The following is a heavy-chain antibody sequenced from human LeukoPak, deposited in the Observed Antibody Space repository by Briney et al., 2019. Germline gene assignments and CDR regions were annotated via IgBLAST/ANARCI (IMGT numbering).Heavy chain of an antibody. CDR2: INPNSGGT. J-gene: IGHJ3*02. D-gene: IGHD1-26*01. CDR1: GYTFTGYY. CDR3: ARSQWELLHDAFDI. V-gene: IGHV1-2*02. Sequence: ASVKVSCKASGYTFTGYYMRWVRQAPGQGLEWMGWINPNSGGTNYAQKFQGRVTMTRDTSISTAYMELSRLRSDDTAVYYCARSQWELLHDAFDIWGQGTMVTVSS.